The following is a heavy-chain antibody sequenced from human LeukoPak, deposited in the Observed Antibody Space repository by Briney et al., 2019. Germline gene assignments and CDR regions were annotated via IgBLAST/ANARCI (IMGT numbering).Heavy chain of an antibody. J-gene: IGHJ4*02. V-gene: IGHV3-66*01. CDR3: ARDNGWLGTFDY. CDR2: IYAAGNT. D-gene: IGHD6-19*01. Sequence: GGSLRLSCVGSGFTVSSSYMTWVRQAPGKGLEWVSHIYAAGNTHYADSVKGRFTISRDISKNTVYLQMYSLRAEDTAVYYCARDNGWLGTFDYWGQGTLVTVSS. CDR1: GFTVSSSY.